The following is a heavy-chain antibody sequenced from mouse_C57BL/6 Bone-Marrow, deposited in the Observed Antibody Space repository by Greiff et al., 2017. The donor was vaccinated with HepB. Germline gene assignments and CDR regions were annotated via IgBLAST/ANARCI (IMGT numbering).Heavy chain of an antibody. CDR1: GYSFTSYT. CDR2: INPSSGYT. V-gene: IGHV1-4*01. CDR3: ARPLAWYYFDY. Sequence: QVQLQQSGAELARPGASVKISCKASGYSFTSYTMHWVKQRTGKGLEWIGYINPSSGYTKYNQKFKDKATLTADKSSSTSYMQLSSQTSEDSAVYDCARPLAWYYFDYWGQGTTLTVSS. D-gene: IGHD6-1*01. J-gene: IGHJ2*01.